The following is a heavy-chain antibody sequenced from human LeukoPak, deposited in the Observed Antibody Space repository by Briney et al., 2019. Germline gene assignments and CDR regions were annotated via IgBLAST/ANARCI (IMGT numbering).Heavy chain of an antibody. V-gene: IGHV4-30-4*01. CDR3: ASRSYSGSYVGAFDN. Sequence: PSETLSLTCTVSGGSISSGGYYWSWIRQPPGKGLEWIGHIYYSGSTYYNSSLQSRVIISVDTSKNQFSLKLNSVTAADTAVYYCASRSYSGSYVGAFDNWGQGTLVTVSS. CDR1: GGSISSGGYY. D-gene: IGHD1-26*01. CDR2: IYYSGST. J-gene: IGHJ4*02.